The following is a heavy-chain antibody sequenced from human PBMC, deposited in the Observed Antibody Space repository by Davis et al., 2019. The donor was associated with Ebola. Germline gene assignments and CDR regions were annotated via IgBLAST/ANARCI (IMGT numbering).Heavy chain of an antibody. V-gene: IGHV4-59*12. CDR2: LYHSGST. CDR1: GDSITSYY. D-gene: IGHD6-13*01. J-gene: IGHJ4*02. Sequence: SESLSLTCTVSGDSITSYYFNWVRQPPGKVLEWIGYLYHSGSTYYNPSLKSRVTISVDRSKNQFSLKLSSVTAADTAVYYCASRIAAAYLDYWGQGTLVTVSS. CDR3: ASRIAAAYLDY.